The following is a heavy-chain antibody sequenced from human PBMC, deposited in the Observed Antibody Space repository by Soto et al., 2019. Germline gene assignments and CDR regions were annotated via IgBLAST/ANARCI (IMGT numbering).Heavy chain of an antibody. D-gene: IGHD3-22*01. CDR1: GGSISTYY. V-gene: IGHV4-59*01. CDR2: IYYSGST. CDR3: AKGYDTRGYFPSHY. J-gene: IGHJ4*02. Sequence: SETLSLTCTVSGGSISTYYWSWIRQPPGKGLEWIGYIYYSGSTNYNPSLKSRVTISVDTSKNRFSLKLSSVTAADTAVYYCAKGYDTRGYFPSHYRGAAPLVTVSS.